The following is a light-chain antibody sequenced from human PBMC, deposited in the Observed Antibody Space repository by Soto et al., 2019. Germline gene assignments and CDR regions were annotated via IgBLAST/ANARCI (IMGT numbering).Light chain of an antibody. CDR3: CSYSGSDNFLV. J-gene: IGLJ3*02. V-gene: IGLV2-8*01. CDR1: DSDIGGYNF. Sequence: QSALTQPPSASGSPGQSVTISCAGTDSDIGGYNFVSWYQQHPGKAPKLMIYEVIKRPSGVPDRFSGSKSGNTASLTVSGLHTEDEAEYYYCSYSGSDNFLVFGGGTKVTVL. CDR2: EVI.